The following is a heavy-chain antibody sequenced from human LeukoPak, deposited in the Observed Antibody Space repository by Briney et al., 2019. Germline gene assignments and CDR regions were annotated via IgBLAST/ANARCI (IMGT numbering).Heavy chain of an antibody. D-gene: IGHD6-19*01. CDR2: INPNTGGT. V-gene: IGHV1-2*02. J-gene: IGHJ4*02. CDR1: GYTFTSYY. Sequence: ASVKVSCKASGYTFTSYYMHWLRQAPGQGLEWMGWINPNTGGTNYAQNFQGRVTMTRDTSISTAYMELSRLRSDDTAIYYCATDDWLVPRDWGQGTLVTVSS. CDR3: ATDDWLVPRD.